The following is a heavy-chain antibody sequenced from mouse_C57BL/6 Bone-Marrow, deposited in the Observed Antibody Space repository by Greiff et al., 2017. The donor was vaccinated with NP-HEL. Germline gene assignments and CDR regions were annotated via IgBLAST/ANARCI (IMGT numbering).Heavy chain of an antibody. J-gene: IGHJ4*01. CDR2: IYPRCGNT. CDR1: GYTFTSYG. CDR3: ARWTLYYAMDY. V-gene: IGHV1-81*01. Sequence: QVQLQQSGAELARPGASVKLSCKASGYTFTSYGIRWVKQRTGQGLEWIGEIYPRCGNTYYTEKFKGKATLTADKSSSTAYMELRSLTSEDSAVYFVARWTLYYAMDYWGRGNSVTVSS.